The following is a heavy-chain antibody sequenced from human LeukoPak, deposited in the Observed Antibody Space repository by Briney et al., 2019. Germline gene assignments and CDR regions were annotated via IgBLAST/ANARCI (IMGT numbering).Heavy chain of an antibody. J-gene: IGHJ4*02. CDR3: ARASSSSRGFLMWSFDYFDY. V-gene: IGHV4-59*01. CDR1: GGSISSYY. CDR2: IYYSGST. D-gene: IGHD6-13*01. Sequence: SETLSLTCTVSGGSISSYYWSWIRQPPGKGLEWIGYIYYSGSTNYNPSLKSRVTISVDTSKNQFSLKLSSVTAADTAVYYCARASSSSRGFLMWSFDYFDYWGQGTLVTVSS.